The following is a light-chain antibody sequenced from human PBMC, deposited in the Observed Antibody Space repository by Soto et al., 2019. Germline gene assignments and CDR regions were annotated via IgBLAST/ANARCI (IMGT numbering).Light chain of an antibody. CDR2: DAS. V-gene: IGKV3-15*01. J-gene: IGKJ1*01. Sequence: VMTQSPVTLSVSLGERATLSCRASQSVSSKLAWYQHKPGQAPRLLIYDASTRATGIPDRFSGSGSGTEFTLTISSLQSEDFALYYCQQYNYWRTFGQGTKVEIK. CDR1: QSVSSK. CDR3: QQYNYWRT.